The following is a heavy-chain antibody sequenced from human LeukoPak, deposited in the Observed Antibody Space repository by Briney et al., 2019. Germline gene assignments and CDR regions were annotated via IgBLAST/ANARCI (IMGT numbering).Heavy chain of an antibody. CDR3: ARDDYYDSGSNACDI. D-gene: IGHD3-10*01. CDR1: AGSISSGGYY. J-gene: IGHJ3*02. CDR2: IYHSGST. Sequence: PSETLSLTCTVSAGSISSGGYYWSWIRQPPGEGLEWIGYIYHSGSTYYNPSLKSRVSISVDTSNNQFSLELNSVTAADTAVYYCARDDYYDSGSNACDIWGQGTMVTVSS. V-gene: IGHV4-30-2*05.